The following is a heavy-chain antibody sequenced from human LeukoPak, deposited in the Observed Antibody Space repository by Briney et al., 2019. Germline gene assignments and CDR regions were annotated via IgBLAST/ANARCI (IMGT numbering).Heavy chain of an antibody. D-gene: IGHD3-10*01. Sequence: SETLSLTCTVSGGSISSYYWSWIRQPPGKGLEWIGYIYYSGSTNYNPSLKSRVTISVDTSKNQFSLKLSSVTAADTAVYYCARLKVRGYFDYWGQGTLVTVSS. CDR3: ARLKVRGYFDY. CDR2: IYYSGST. V-gene: IGHV4-59*08. CDR1: GGSISSYY. J-gene: IGHJ4*02.